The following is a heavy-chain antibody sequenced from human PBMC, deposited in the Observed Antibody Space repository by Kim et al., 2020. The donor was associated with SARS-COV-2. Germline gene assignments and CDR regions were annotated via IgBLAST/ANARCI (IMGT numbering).Heavy chain of an antibody. Sequence: SETLSLTCTVSGGSISSSSYYWGWIRQPPGKGLEWIGSIYYSGSTYYNPSLKSRVTISVDTSKNQFSLKLSSVTAADTAVYYCASRSQILWFGESTWGMDVWGQGTTVTVSS. J-gene: IGHJ6*02. CDR2: IYYSGST. V-gene: IGHV4-39*07. CDR1: GGSISSSSYY. D-gene: IGHD3-10*01. CDR3: ASRSQILWFGESTWGMDV.